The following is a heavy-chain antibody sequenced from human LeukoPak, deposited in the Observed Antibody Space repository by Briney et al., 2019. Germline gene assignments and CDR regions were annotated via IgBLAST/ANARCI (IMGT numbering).Heavy chain of an antibody. CDR2: INHSGST. CDR1: GGSFSGYY. Sequence: SETLSLTCAVYGGSFSGYYWSWIRQPPGKGLEWIGEINHSGSTNYNPSLRSRVTISVDTSKNQFSLKLSSVTAADTAVYYCARLTRLAFDIWGQGTMVTVSS. J-gene: IGHJ3*02. CDR3: ARLTRLAFDI. V-gene: IGHV4-34*01.